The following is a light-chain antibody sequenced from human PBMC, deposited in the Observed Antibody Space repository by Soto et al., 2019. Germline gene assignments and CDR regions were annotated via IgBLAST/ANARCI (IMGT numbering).Light chain of an antibody. J-gene: IGKJ4*01. CDR3: QQRSNWPRGLT. Sequence: EIVLTQSPATLSLSPGERATLSCRASQSVSSYLAWYQQKPGQAPRLLIYDASNRATGIPARFSGSGSGTGFTLTISSLEPEDFAVYSCQQRSNWPRGLTFGGGTKVEIK. V-gene: IGKV3-11*01. CDR2: DAS. CDR1: QSVSSY.